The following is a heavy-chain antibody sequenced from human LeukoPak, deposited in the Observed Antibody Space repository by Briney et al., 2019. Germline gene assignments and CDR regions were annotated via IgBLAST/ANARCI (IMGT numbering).Heavy chain of an antibody. J-gene: IGHJ4*02. D-gene: IGHD3-22*01. Sequence: GASVTVSCRASGYTFTNYAMHWVRQAPGQRLEWMVWSDGGNGNTRYSQKFQGRVTITRDTSASTVYMDLSSLTYEDTAVYYCARSPGGNARTWLDYWGQGTLVTVSS. CDR3: ARSPGGNARTWLDY. V-gene: IGHV1-3*01. CDR1: GYTFTNYA. CDR2: SDGGNGNT.